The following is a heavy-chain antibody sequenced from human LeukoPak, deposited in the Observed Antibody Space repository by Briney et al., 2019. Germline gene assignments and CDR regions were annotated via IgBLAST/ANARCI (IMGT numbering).Heavy chain of an antibody. V-gene: IGHV1-69*01. CDR3: ARDRADPRYYYGSGPYYYGMDV. Sequence: SVKVSCKASGGTFSSYAISWVRQAPGQGLEWMGGIIPIFGTANYAQKFQGRVTITADESTSTAYMELSSPRSEDTAVYYCARDRADPRYYYGSGPYYYGMDVWGKGTTVTVSS. CDR1: GGTFSSYA. J-gene: IGHJ6*04. D-gene: IGHD3-10*01. CDR2: IIPIFGTA.